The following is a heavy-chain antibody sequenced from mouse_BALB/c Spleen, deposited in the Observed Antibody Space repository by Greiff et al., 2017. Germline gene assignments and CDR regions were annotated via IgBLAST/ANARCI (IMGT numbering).Heavy chain of an antibody. CDR1: GFTFSSYA. D-gene: IGHD2-4*01. J-gene: IGHJ4*01. CDR3: ARSTMITTGAMDY. Sequence: EVKVEESGGGLVKPGGSLKLSCAASGFTFSSYAMSWVRQTPEKRLEWVASISSGGSTYYPDSVKGRFTISRDNARNILYLQMSSLRSEDTAMYYCARSTMITTGAMDYWGQGTSVTVSS. V-gene: IGHV5-6-5*01. CDR2: ISSGGST.